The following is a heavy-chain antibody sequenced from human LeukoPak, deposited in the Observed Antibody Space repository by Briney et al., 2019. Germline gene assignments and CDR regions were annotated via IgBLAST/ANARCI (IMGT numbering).Heavy chain of an antibody. Sequence: SQTLSLTCTVSGGSISSGDYYWSWIRQPPGKGLEWIGYIYYSGSTNYNPSLKSRVTISVDTPKNQFSLKLSSVTATDTAVYYCARVAFYYGSGSSDSYFDYWGRGTLVTVSS. D-gene: IGHD3-10*01. V-gene: IGHV4-30-4*01. CDR1: GGSISSGDYY. CDR3: ARVAFYYGSGSSDSYFDY. CDR2: IYYSGST. J-gene: IGHJ4*02.